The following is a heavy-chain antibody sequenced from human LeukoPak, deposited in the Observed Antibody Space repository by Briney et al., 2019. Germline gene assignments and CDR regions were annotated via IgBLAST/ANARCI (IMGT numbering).Heavy chain of an antibody. Sequence: GGSLRLSCAASGFTFSSYSMNWVRQAPGKGLEWVSSISSSSSYIYYADSVKGRFTISRDNAKNSLYLQMNSLRAEDTAVYYCANHRKGTIFLAPFDYWGQGTLVTVSS. CDR2: ISSSSSYI. CDR1: GFTFSSYS. D-gene: IGHD3-9*01. CDR3: ANHRKGTIFLAPFDY. J-gene: IGHJ4*02. V-gene: IGHV3-21*04.